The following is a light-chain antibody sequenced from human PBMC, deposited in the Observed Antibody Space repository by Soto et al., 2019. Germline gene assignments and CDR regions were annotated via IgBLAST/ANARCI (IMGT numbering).Light chain of an antibody. V-gene: IGKV3-15*01. J-gene: IGKJ1*01. CDR1: QSVSSN. CDR2: GAS. Sequence: EIVMTQSPATLSVSPGERATLSCRASQSVSSNLAWYQQKRGQAPRLLIYGASSRATGIPARFSGSGSGTDFILTINSLEPEDFAVYYCQQRSGWPRTFGQGTKVDI. CDR3: QQRSGWPRT.